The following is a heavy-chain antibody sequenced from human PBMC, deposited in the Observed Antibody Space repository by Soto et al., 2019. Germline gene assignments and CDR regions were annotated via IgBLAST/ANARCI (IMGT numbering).Heavy chain of an antibody. Sequence: GGSLRLSCAASGFIFSNYWMHWVRQVPEKGLVWVSRINTDGRETNYADSVKGRFTVSRDNAKNTQFLQMNSLRVEDTAVYYCARDGEGYWGQGTLVTVSS. D-gene: IGHD2-21*01. CDR3: ARDGEGY. J-gene: IGHJ4*02. CDR2: INTDGRET. CDR1: GFIFSNYW. V-gene: IGHV3-74*01.